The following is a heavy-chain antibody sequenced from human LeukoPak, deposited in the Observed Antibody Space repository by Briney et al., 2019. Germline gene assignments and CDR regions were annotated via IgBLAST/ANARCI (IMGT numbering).Heavy chain of an antibody. D-gene: IGHD3-22*01. J-gene: IGHJ4*02. Sequence: GGSLRLSCAASGFTFSSYGMHWVRQAPGKGLEWVAYIRYDGSNKYYADSVKGRFTISRDNSKNTLYLQMNSLRAEDTAVYYCARLYYYDSIGYLNPFDYRGQGTLVTVSS. CDR3: ARLYYYDSIGYLNPFDY. CDR1: GFTFSSYG. V-gene: IGHV3-30*02. CDR2: IRYDGSNK.